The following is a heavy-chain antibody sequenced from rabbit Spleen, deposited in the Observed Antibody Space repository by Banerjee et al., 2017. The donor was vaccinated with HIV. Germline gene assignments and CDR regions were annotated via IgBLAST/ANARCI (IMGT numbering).Heavy chain of an antibody. D-gene: IGHD6-1*01. CDR3: ARESSYAGYAGYGYAARYYGMDL. CDR2: IATGSSDFT. J-gene: IGHJ6*01. Sequence: QSLEESGGDLVKPGASLTLTCTASGFSFSSNDYMCWVRQAPGKGLEWIACIATGSSDFTYYASWAKGRFTCSKASSTTVTLQMTSLTAADTATYFCARESSYAGYAGYGYAARYYGMDLWGQGTLVTVS. V-gene: IGHV1S40*01. CDR1: GFSFSSNDY.